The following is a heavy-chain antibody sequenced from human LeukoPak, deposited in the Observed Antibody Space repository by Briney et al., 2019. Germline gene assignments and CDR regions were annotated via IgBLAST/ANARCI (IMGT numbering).Heavy chain of an antibody. D-gene: IGHD3-22*01. CDR2: ISYDGSNK. V-gene: IGHV3-30-3*01. CDR3: AKGGDSSGPDAFDI. CDR1: GFTFSSYA. J-gene: IGHJ3*02. Sequence: PGRSLRLSCAASGFTFSSYAMHWVRQAPGKGLEWVAVISYDGSNKYYADSVKGRFTISRDNSKNTLYLQMNSLRAEDTAVYYCAKGGDSSGPDAFDIWGQGTMVTVSS.